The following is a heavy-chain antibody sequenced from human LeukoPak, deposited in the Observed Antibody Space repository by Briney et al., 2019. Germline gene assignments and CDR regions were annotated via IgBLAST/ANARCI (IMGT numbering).Heavy chain of an antibody. CDR2: ISSSSYI. J-gene: IGHJ4*02. D-gene: IGHD6-19*01. CDR3: ARVVAVADKNY. Sequence: GGSLRLSCAASGFTFSSYSMNWVRQAPGKGLEWVSSISSSSYIYYADSVKGRFTISRDNAKNSLYLQMNSLRAEDTAVYYCARVVAVADKNYWGQGTLVTVSS. V-gene: IGHV3-21*01. CDR1: GFTFSSYS.